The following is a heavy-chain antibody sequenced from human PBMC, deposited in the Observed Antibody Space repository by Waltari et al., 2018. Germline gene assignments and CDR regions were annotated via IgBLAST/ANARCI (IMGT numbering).Heavy chain of an antibody. J-gene: IGHJ4*02. CDR3: VNGYYDFWSGRYFDY. V-gene: IGHV3-64D*06. CDR2: ISSNGGST. CDR1: GCTFSSYA. Sequence: EVQLVESGGGLVQPGGSLRLSCPASGCTFSSYAMHWVRQAPGKGLEYVSAISSNGGSTYYADSVKGRFTISRDNSKNTLYLQMSSLRAEDTAVYYCVNGYYDFWSGRYFDYWGQGTLVTVSS. D-gene: IGHD3-3*01.